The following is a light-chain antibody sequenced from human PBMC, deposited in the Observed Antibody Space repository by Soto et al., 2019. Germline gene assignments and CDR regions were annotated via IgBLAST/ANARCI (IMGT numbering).Light chain of an antibody. CDR1: RTVFYSSNNKNF. CDR2: WAS. Sequence: DFVMTQSPDSLAVSLGERATINCKSSRTVFYSSNNKNFLAWYQQKPGQPPKLLIYWASTRESGVPDRFSGSGSGTDFTLTISSLQAEDVAVYYCQQYDSSPGTFGQGTKLEIK. V-gene: IGKV4-1*01. J-gene: IGKJ2*02. CDR3: QQYDSSPGT.